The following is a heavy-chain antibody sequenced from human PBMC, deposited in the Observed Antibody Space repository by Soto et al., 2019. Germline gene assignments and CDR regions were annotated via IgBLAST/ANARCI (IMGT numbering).Heavy chain of an antibody. V-gene: IGHV1-18*04. CDR1: GYPLTSYG. CDR3: ARNLASVHDY. J-gene: IGHJ4*02. Sequence: GASVKVSCKASGYPLTSYGISWGRQAPGQGLEWMGWINPYNGNTKYAQKFQGRVTMTTDTSTTTAYMELRSLSHDGTAVYYCARNLASVHDYWGQGSLVTVSS. CDR2: INPYNGNT. D-gene: IGHD1-1*01.